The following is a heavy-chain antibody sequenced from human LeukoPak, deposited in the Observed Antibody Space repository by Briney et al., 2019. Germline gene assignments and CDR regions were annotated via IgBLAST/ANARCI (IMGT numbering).Heavy chain of an antibody. CDR1: GGSISSSSYY. Sequence: IPSETLSLTCTVSGGSISSSSYYWGWIRQPPGKGLEWIGSIYYSGSTYYNPSLKSRVTISVDTSKNQFSLKLSSVTAADTAVYYCARGYCTNGVCYMDGNWFDPWGQGTLVTVSS. CDR3: ARGYCTNGVCYMDGNWFDP. J-gene: IGHJ5*02. V-gene: IGHV4-39*07. CDR2: IYYSGST. D-gene: IGHD2-8*01.